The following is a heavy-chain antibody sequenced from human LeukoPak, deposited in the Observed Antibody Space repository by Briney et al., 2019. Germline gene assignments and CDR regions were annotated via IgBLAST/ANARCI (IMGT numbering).Heavy chain of an antibody. Sequence: PSETLSLTCTVSGGSISSYYWSWIRQPPGKGLEWIGYIYYSGSTNYNPSLKSRVTVSVDTSKNQFSLKLSSVTAADTAVYYCARHGENYDYVWGSYRSYYFDYWGQGTLVTVSS. CDR1: GGSISSYY. CDR2: IYYSGST. J-gene: IGHJ4*02. CDR3: ARHGENYDYVWGSYRSYYFDY. V-gene: IGHV4-59*08. D-gene: IGHD3-16*02.